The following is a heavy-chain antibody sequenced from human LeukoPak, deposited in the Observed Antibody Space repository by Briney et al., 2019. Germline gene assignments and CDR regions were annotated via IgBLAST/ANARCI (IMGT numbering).Heavy chain of an antibody. V-gene: IGHV3-21*01. CDR3: ARDRPTTGTTNWFDP. CDR2: ISSSSSYI. D-gene: IGHD1-1*01. CDR1: GFTFSSYS. J-gene: IGHJ5*02. Sequence: PGGSLRLSCAASGFTFSSYSMNWVRQAPGKGLEWASSISSSSSYIYYADSVTGRFTISRDHAKNSLYLQMASLRAEDTAVYYCARDRPTTGTTNWFDPWGPGTLVTVSS.